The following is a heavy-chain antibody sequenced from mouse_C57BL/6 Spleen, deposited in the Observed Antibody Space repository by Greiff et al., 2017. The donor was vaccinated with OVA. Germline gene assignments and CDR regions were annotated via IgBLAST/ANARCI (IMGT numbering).Heavy chain of an antibody. J-gene: IGHJ4*01. CDR3: ARSCTTEDYAMDY. CDR2: IDPSDSYT. Sequence: VQLQQPGAELVKPGASVKLSCKASGYTFTSYWMQWVKQRPGQGLEWIGEIDPSDSYTNYNQKFKGKATLTVDTSSSTAYMQLSSLTSEDSAVYYCARSCTTEDYAMDYWGQGTSVTVSS. D-gene: IGHD1-1*01. CDR1: GYTFTSYW. V-gene: IGHV1-50*01.